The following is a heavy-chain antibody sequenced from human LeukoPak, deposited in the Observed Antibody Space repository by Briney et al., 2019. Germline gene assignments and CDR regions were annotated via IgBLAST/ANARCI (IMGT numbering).Heavy chain of an antibody. CDR2: IIPIFGTA. J-gene: IGHJ4*02. CDR1: GGTFSSYA. D-gene: IGHD3-22*01. CDR3: ARGSDSSGYYIPFDY. V-gene: IGHV1-69*13. Sequence: SVTVSFKASGGTFSSYAIGWVRQAPGQGLEWMGGIIPIFGTANYAQKFQGRVTITADESTSTAYMELSSLRSEDTAVYYCARGSDSSGYYIPFDYWGQGTLVTVSS.